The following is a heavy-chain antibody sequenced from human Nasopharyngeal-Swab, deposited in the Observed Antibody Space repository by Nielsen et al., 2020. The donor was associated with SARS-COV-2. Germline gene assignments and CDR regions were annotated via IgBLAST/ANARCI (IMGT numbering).Heavy chain of an antibody. J-gene: IGHJ4*02. Sequence: WVRQAPGQGLEWMGGIIPIFGTANYAQKFQGRVTITADESTSTAYMELSSLRSEDTAVHYCARAGITMVRGGQDYYFDYWGQGTLVTVSS. CDR2: IIPIFGTA. V-gene: IGHV1-69*01. D-gene: IGHD3-10*01. CDR3: ARAGITMVRGGQDYYFDY.